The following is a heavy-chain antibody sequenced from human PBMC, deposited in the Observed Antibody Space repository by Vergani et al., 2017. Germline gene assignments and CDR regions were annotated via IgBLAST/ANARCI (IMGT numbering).Heavy chain of an antibody. J-gene: IGHJ4*02. CDR2: IKQDGSEK. Sequence: EVQLVESGGGLVQPGGSLRLSCAASGFTFSSYWMSWVRQAPGKGLEWVANIKQDGSEKYYVDSVKGRFTISRDNAKNSLYLQMNSLRAEDTAVYYCAKRQDGYNSIGDDYWGQGTLVTFSS. CDR3: AKRQDGYNSIGDDY. D-gene: IGHD5-24*01. V-gene: IGHV3-7*03. CDR1: GFTFSSYW.